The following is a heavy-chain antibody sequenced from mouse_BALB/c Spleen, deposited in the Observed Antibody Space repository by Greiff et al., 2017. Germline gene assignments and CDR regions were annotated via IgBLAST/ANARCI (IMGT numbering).Heavy chain of an antibody. CDR3: ARDYDYDVLFAY. CDR1: GYTFTDYN. CDR2: IYPYNGGT. Sequence: QLKQSGPELVKPGASVKISCKASGYTFTDYNMHWVKQSHGKSLEWIGYIYPYNGGTGYNQKFKSKATLTVDNSSSTAYMELRSLTSEDSAVYYCARDYDYDVLFAYWGQGTLVTVSA. V-gene: IGHV1S29*02. J-gene: IGHJ3*01. D-gene: IGHD2-4*01.